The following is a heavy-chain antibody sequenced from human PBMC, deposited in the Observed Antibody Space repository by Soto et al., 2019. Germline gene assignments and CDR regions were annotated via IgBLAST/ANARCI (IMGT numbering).Heavy chain of an antibody. D-gene: IGHD2-2*01. V-gene: IGHV1-18*01. Sequence: GASVKVSCKASGYTFTSYGISWVRQAPGQGLEWMGWISAYNGNTNYAQKLQGRVTMTTDTSTSTAYMELRSLRSDDTAVYYCARDDSCSSTSCYYYYYMDVGGKGTTVTVSS. CDR2: ISAYNGNT. CDR1: GYTFTSYG. CDR3: ARDDSCSSTSCYYYYYMDV. J-gene: IGHJ6*03.